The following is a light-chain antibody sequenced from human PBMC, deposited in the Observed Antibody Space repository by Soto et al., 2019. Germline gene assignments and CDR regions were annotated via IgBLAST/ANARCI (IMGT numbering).Light chain of an antibody. V-gene: IGKV1-12*01. Sequence: DAQMTQSPSSVSASAGDRVTIPCWASQYISNWLAWYQQKPGKAPKLLIYGASRLQTGVPSRFSGSGSGTDFTLTISGLQPEDFAIYYCQQTNDSPPTLGQGTRLEI. J-gene: IGKJ5*01. CDR2: GAS. CDR1: QYISNW. CDR3: QQTNDSPPT.